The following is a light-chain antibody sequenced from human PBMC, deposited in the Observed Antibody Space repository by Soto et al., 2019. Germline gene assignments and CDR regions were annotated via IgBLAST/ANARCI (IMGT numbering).Light chain of an antibody. CDR2: GAS. J-gene: IGKJ1*01. CDR3: QHYGSSPQT. Sequence: EIVFTQSPGTLSSSPGERASLSCRASQSISSSYLAWYQQRPGQAPRVLIYGASSRATGIPDRFSGSGSGTDFTLTIGRLEPEDFAVYYCQHYGSSPQTFGQGTKVDIK. V-gene: IGKV3-20*01. CDR1: QSISSSY.